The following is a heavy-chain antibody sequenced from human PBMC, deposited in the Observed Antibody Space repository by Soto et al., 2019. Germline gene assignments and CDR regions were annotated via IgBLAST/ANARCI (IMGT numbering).Heavy chain of an antibody. CDR3: ARSEATVPDY. V-gene: IGHV4-4*02. CDR1: GGSMSSSNW. Sequence: SETLSRTCTVSGGSMSSSNWWNWVRQPPGKGLEWIGETHHSGRTNYNPSLKSRVTISVDRSKNHFSLKLSSVTAADTAVYYCARSEATVPDYCGQGTLVTVSS. D-gene: IGHD4-17*01. J-gene: IGHJ4*02. CDR2: THHSGRT.